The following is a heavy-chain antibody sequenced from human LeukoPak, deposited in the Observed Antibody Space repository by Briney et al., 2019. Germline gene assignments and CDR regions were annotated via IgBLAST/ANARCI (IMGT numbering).Heavy chain of an antibody. J-gene: IGHJ4*02. CDR1: GFTFSHYW. V-gene: IGHV3-7*01. CDR3: SRSLEN. CDR2: INQDGSVK. Sequence: GGSLRLSCTASGFTFSHYWMDWVRQAPGKGLEWVANINQDGSVKYYVDSVTGRVNISRDNTKSSLSLRMDSLRDDDTAVYYCSRSLENLGQGTLVTVSS.